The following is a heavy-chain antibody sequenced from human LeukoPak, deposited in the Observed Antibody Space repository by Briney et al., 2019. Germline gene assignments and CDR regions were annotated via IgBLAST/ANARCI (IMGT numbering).Heavy chain of an antibody. J-gene: IGHJ6*02. CDR2: INPSGGST. V-gene: IGHV1-46*01. Sequence: ASVTVSCKASGYTFTSYYMHWVRQAPGQGLEWMGIINPSGGSTSYAQKFQGRVTMTRDTSTSTVYMELSSLRSEDTAVYYCAREQGQRLVVYYYYGMDVWGQGTTVTVSS. CDR3: AREQGQRLVVYYYYGMDV. CDR1: GYTFTSYY. D-gene: IGHD6-13*01.